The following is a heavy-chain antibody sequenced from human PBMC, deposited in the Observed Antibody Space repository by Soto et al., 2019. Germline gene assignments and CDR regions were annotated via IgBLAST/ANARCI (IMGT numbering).Heavy chain of an antibody. D-gene: IGHD3-10*01. J-gene: IGHJ4*01. CDR3: VRSGFGDLTNFDY. V-gene: IGHV4-39*01. Sequence: SETLSLTCTVSGGSISSTSYYWGWIRQPPGKGLEWIGSINYSGSTYYSPSLKSRVTISVDTSKNQFSLKLTSVTAADTAVYYCVRSGFGDLTNFDYWGHGTLATVSS. CDR1: GGSISSTSYY. CDR2: INYSGST.